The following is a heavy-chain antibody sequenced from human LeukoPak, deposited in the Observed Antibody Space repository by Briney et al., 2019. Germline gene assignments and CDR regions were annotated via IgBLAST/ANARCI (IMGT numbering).Heavy chain of an antibody. CDR2: ISRRSDFI. V-gene: IGHV3-21*01. CDR3: ARDYCSGPTCYPLYL. Sequence: PGGSLRLSCAASGFGFSGVSMNWVRQAPGKGLEWVSSISRRSDFIFYADSVKGRFTVSRDNAKNSLFLQLNSLRAEDTALYYCARDYCSGPTCYPLYLWGQGTLVSVSS. J-gene: IGHJ4*02. D-gene: IGHD2-2*01. CDR1: GFGFSGVS.